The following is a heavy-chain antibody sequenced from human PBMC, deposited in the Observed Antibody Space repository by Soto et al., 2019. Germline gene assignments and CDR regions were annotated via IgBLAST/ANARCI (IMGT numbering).Heavy chain of an antibody. J-gene: IGHJ5*02. D-gene: IGHD2-15*01. Sequence: QVQLVQSGAEVKKPGSSVKVSCKASGGTFSSYTISWVRQAPGQGLEWMGRIIPILGIANYAQKFQGRVTITADKSTSTAYVELSSLRSEDTAVYYCARMVVEDWFDPWGQGTLVTVSS. CDR2: IIPILGIA. CDR3: ARMVVEDWFDP. CDR1: GGTFSSYT. V-gene: IGHV1-69*02.